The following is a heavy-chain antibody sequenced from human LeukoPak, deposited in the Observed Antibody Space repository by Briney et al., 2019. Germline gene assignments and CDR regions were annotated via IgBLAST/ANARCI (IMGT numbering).Heavy chain of an antibody. CDR3: ARKGPIRQQLVVEVMGDWFDP. Sequence: PSETLSLTCTVSGGSISSYYWSWIRQPPGKGLEWIGEINHSGSTNYNPSLKSRVTISVDTSKNQFSLKLSSVTAADTAVYYCARKGPIRQQLVVEVMGDWFDPWGQGTLVTVSS. V-gene: IGHV4-34*01. J-gene: IGHJ5*02. CDR1: GGSISSYY. D-gene: IGHD6-13*01. CDR2: INHSGST.